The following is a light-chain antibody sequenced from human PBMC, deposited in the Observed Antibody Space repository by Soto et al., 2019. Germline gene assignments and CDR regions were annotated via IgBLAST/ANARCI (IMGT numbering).Light chain of an antibody. Sequence: QSVLTQPRSVSGSPGQSVTISCTGASSDVGGYNYVSWYQQHPGKAPKLMVYDVSKRPSGVPDRFSGSKSGNTASLTISGLQAEDEDDYYCCSYAGRYTYVFGTGTKVT. CDR2: DVS. J-gene: IGLJ1*01. V-gene: IGLV2-11*01. CDR3: CSYAGRYTYV. CDR1: SSDVGGYNY.